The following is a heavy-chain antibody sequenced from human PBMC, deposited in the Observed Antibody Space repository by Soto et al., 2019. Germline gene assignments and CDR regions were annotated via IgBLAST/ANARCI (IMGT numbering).Heavy chain of an antibody. D-gene: IGHD3-10*01. CDR2: IFHSGSS. V-gene: IGHV4-31*02. CDR1: GDSITSGNYY. CDR3: ARVSYFGSGAGFFGT. J-gene: IGHJ5*02. Sequence: SETLSLTCSVSGDSITSGNYYWSWVRQHPGKGLEWLAYIFHSGSSYYNPSLRSRLTVSVNTSRSQFSLSLTSVTAADTALYYCARVSYFGSGAGFFGTWGPGILVTVS.